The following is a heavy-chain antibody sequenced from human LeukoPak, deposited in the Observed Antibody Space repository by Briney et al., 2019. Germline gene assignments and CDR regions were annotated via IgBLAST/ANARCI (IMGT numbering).Heavy chain of an antibody. J-gene: IGHJ4*02. CDR3: ARTLYYYDSSGVQYYFDY. CDR1: GGSISSYY. D-gene: IGHD3-22*01. V-gene: IGHV4-59*01. CDR2: IYYSGST. Sequence: SETLSLTCTVSGGSISSYYWSWIRQPPGKGLEWIGYIYYSGSTNCNPSLKSRATISVDTSKNQFSLKLSSVTAADTAVYYCARTLYYYDSSGVQYYFDYWGQGTLVTVSS.